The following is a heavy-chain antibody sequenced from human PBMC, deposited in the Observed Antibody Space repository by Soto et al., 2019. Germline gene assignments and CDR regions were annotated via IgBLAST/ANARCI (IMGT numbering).Heavy chain of an antibody. CDR2: ISGSGGST. V-gene: IGHV3-23*01. J-gene: IGHJ4*02. CDR1: GFTFSSYA. CDR3: AKDMDYSSGWYLDY. D-gene: IGHD6-19*01. Sequence: LSLTCAASGFTFSSYAMSWVRQAPGKGLEWVSAISGSGGSTYYADSVKGRFTISRDNSKNTLYLQMNSLRAEDTAVYYCAKDMDYSSGWYLDYWGQGTLVTVSS.